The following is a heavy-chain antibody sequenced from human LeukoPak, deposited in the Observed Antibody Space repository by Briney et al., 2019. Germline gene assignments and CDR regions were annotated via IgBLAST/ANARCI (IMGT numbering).Heavy chain of an antibody. CDR1: GFTFSSFW. V-gene: IGHV3-7*01. CDR3: ARHCGSNSCYSGWFDP. CDR2: INQDGSGK. J-gene: IGHJ5*02. Sequence: GGSLRLSCAASGFTFSSFWLTWVRQAPGKGLGWVANINQDGSGKYFVDSVKGRFTISRDNAKNSLYLQMNSLRAEDTAVYFCARHCGSNSCYSGWFDPWGQGTLVTVSS. D-gene: IGHD2-2*01.